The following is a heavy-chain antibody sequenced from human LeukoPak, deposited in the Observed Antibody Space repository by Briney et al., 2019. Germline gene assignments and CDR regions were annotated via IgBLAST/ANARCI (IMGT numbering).Heavy chain of an antibody. CDR3: ANEVRPNDY. Sequence: GGSLRLSCAASEFTFSTYAMQWVRQAPGKGLEWVSGISVSGDRTWYADSVQGRFTISRDNSKNTLYLEMNSLRAEDTALYYCANEVRPNDYWGQGTLVTVSS. CDR2: ISVSGDRT. J-gene: IGHJ4*02. V-gene: IGHV3-23*01. CDR1: EFTFSTYA. D-gene: IGHD1-1*01.